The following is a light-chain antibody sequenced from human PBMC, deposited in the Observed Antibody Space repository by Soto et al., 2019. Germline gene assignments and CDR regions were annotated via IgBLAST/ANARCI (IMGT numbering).Light chain of an antibody. CDR2: EVS. CDR3: CSYAGSSTPYV. J-gene: IGLJ1*01. Sequence: QSVLTQPPSASGSPGQSVTISCTGTSSDVGGYNYVSWYQQHPGKAPKLMIYEVSKRPSGVSNRFSGSKSGNTASLTISGLQAEGEADYYCCSYAGSSTPYVFGTGTKVTVL. V-gene: IGLV2-23*02. CDR1: SSDVGGYNY.